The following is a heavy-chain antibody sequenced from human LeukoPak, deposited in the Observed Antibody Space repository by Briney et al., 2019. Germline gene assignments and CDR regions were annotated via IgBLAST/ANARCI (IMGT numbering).Heavy chain of an antibody. V-gene: IGHV4-59*01. Sequence: SETLSLTCTVSGGSISSYYWSWTRQPPGKGLEWIGYIYYSGSTNYNPSLKSRVIISVDTSKNQFSLKLSSVTAADTAVYYCARVSSSWLRYFDLWGRGTLVTVSS. CDR2: IYYSGST. D-gene: IGHD6-13*01. J-gene: IGHJ2*01. CDR3: ARVSSSWLRYFDL. CDR1: GGSISSYY.